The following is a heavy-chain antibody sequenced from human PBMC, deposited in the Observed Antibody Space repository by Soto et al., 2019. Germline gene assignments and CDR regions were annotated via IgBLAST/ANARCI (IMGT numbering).Heavy chain of an antibody. CDR1: GGTFSSYA. V-gene: IGHV1-69*12. D-gene: IGHD2-21*02. Sequence: QVQLVQSGAEVKKPGSSVKVSCKASGGTFSSYAISWVRQAPGQGLEWMGGIIPIFGTANYAQKFQGRVTITADXXKXTXXMELSSLRSEDTAVYYCARDLAYCGGDCYTHAFDIWGQGTMVTVSS. CDR3: ARDLAYCGGDCYTHAFDI. CDR2: IIPIFGTA. J-gene: IGHJ3*02.